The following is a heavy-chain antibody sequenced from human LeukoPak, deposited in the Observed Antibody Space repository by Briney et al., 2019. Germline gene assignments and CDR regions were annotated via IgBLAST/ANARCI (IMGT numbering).Heavy chain of an antibody. D-gene: IGHD3-22*01. CDR3: AREYYYDSSGYSVDYYYYGMDV. Sequence: ASVRVSCMTSGYTFTDYFVHWVRQAPGQGLEWMGWINPNSGGTEYAQKFLGRVTMTRDTSISTAYMELSRLRSDDTAVYFCAREYYYDSSGYSVDYYYYGMDVWGQGTTVTVSS. V-gene: IGHV1-2*02. J-gene: IGHJ6*02. CDR1: GYTFTDYF. CDR2: INPNSGGT.